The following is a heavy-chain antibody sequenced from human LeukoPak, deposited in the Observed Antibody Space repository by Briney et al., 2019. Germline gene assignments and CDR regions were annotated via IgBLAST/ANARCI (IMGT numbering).Heavy chain of an antibody. J-gene: IGHJ4*02. CDR2: IWYDGSKK. D-gene: IGHD1-26*01. V-gene: IGHV3-33*01. CDR1: GFTFSNDG. Sequence: TGGSLRLSCAASGFTFSNDGMHWVRQAPGKGLEWVALIWYDGSKKYYADSVKGRFTISRDNSKNTLYLQMNSLRVEDTAMYYCARLSESYLEYWGQGTLVTVSS. CDR3: ARLSESYLEY.